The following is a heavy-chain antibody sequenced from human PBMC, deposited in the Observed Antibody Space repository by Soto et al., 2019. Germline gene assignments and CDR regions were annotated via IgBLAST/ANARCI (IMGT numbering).Heavy chain of an antibody. V-gene: IGHV3-23*01. Sequence: GGSLGLSCAASGFTFSSYAMSWVRQAPGKGLEWVSVISGSGDFTFYADSVKGRFTISRDNSKNTLYLQMNTLIAKDKAVYYCAKTQPDILDYWGQGTLVTVSS. CDR1: GFTFSSYA. D-gene: IGHD3-9*01. CDR2: ISGSGDFT. J-gene: IGHJ4*02. CDR3: AKTQPDILDY.